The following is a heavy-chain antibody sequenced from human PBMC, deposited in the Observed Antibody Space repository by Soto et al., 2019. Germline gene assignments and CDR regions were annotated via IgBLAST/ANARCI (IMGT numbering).Heavy chain of an antibody. CDR2: ISGSGGST. D-gene: IGHD6-19*01. CDR1: GLTFSSYA. J-gene: IGHJ5*02. CDR3: ARPGIVAGTFNWFDP. V-gene: IGHV3-23*01. Sequence: LRLSCAASGLTFSSYAMSWVRQAPGKGLEWVSAISGSGGSTYYADSVKGRFTISRDNSKNTLYLQMNSLRAEDTAVYYCARPGIVAGTFNWFDPWGQGTLVTVSS.